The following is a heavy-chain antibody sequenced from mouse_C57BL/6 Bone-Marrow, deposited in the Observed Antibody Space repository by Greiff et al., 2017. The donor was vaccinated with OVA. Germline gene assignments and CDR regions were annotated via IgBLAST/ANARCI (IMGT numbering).Heavy chain of an antibody. CDR1: GYTFTSYW. CDR3: ARSTMVTTPPAY. Sequence: QVQLQQPGAELVKPGASVKLSCKASGYTFTSYWMHWVKQRPGQGLAWIGMIHPNSGSTNYNEKFKSKATLTVDKSSSTAYMQLSSLTSEDSAVYYCARSTMVTTPPAYWGQGTLVTVSA. V-gene: IGHV1-64*01. CDR2: IHPNSGST. J-gene: IGHJ3*01. D-gene: IGHD2-2*01.